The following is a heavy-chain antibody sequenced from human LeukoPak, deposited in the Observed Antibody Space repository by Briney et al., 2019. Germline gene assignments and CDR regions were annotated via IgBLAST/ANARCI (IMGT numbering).Heavy chain of an antibody. CDR1: GYSLSDLS. J-gene: IGHJ4*02. CDR2: FDPEHREA. CDR3: AAGGIYSLLDY. V-gene: IGHV1-24*01. D-gene: IGHD1-26*01. Sequence: GASVKVSCKVSGYSLSDLSMHWVRQAPGNGLEWMGGFDPEHREAIYAQKFQARVSMTEDTSTDTAYMELSSLRSEDTAVYYCAAGGIYSLLDYWGQGTLVTVSS.